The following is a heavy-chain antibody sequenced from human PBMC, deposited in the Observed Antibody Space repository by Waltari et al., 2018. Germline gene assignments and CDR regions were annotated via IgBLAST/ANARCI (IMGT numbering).Heavy chain of an antibody. D-gene: IGHD3-10*01. J-gene: IGHJ4*02. CDR3: ARFGRPTFDY. CDR2: IYPRASDA. Sequence: EVQLVQSGAEVKKPGESLKISCQGSGYSFTDYWIGWVRQMPGEGLEWMGIIYPRASDAKYNPSFQGQVIISVDKSISTTFLQWSSLKASDNAMYYCARFGRPTFDYWGQGTLVTVSS. V-gene: IGHV5-51*01. CDR1: GYSFTDYW.